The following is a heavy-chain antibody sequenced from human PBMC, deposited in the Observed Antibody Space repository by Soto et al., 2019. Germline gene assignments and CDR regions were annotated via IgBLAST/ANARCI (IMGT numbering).Heavy chain of an antibody. D-gene: IGHD6-6*01. CDR1: GGTFSCYA. CDR2: IIPIFGIA. J-gene: IGHJ5*02. Sequence: SVKVSCKASGGTFSCYAISWVRQAPGQGLEWMGGIIPIFGIANYAQKFQGRVTITADESTSTAYMELSSLRSEDTAVYYCARVPLTYSSSSMEYWFDPWGQGTLVTVSS. CDR3: ARVPLTYSSSSMEYWFDP. V-gene: IGHV1-69*13.